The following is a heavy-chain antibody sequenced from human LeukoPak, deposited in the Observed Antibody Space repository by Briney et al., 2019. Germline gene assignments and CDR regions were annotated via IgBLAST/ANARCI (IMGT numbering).Heavy chain of an antibody. CDR2: INPSGGST. V-gene: IGHV1-46*01. J-gene: IGHJ4*02. CDR3: ARGGIAARHYFDY. Sequence: ASVKVSCKTSGYTFTSYYIHWVRQAPGQGLEWMGIINPSGGSTSYAQKFQGRVTVTRDTSTSTVYMELNSLRSEDTAVYYCARGGIAARHYFDYWGQGTLVTVSS. D-gene: IGHD6-6*01. CDR1: GYTFTSYY.